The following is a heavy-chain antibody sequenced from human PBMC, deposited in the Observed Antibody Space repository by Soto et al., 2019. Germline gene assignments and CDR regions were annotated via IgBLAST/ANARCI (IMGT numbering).Heavy chain of an antibody. Sequence: SSETLSLTCAVSGGSIIRSNWWSFVRQPPGKGLEWIGEIYHSGSTNYNPSLKSRVTISVDKSKNQFSLKLSSVTAADTAVYYCARGADSSGYYASLDYWGQGTLVTVSS. CDR1: GGSIIRSNW. CDR2: IYHSGST. D-gene: IGHD3-22*01. J-gene: IGHJ4*02. CDR3: ARGADSSGYYASLDY. V-gene: IGHV4-4*02.